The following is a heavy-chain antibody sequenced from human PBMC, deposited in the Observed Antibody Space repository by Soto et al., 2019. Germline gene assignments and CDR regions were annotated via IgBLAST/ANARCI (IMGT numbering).Heavy chain of an antibody. CDR3: ARQGPGIAAAGYYYGMDV. V-gene: IGHV5-10-1*01. D-gene: IGHD6-13*01. J-gene: IGHJ6*02. CDR2: IDPSYSYT. CDR1: GYSFTSYW. Sequence: GESLKISCKGSGYSFTSYWIGWVRQMPGKGLYWMGWIDPSYSYTNYIPSFQGHVTISADKSISTAYLQWSSLKASDTAMYYCARQGPGIAAAGYYYGMDVWGQGTTVTVS.